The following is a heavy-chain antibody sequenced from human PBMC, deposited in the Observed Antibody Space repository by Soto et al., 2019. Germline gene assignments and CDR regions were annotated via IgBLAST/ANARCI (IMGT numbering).Heavy chain of an antibody. D-gene: IGHD3-10*01. J-gene: IGHJ4*02. V-gene: IGHV1-24*01. CDR2: FDPEGGEA. CDR3: VTLTPLRAALLSNLSFGI. CDR1: GQTHTEFF. Sequence: GASVKVARKIAGQTHTEFFIRWVRQAPGKGLEWMGGFDPEGGEAIYAQKWHGRVTVTEDTVTDTAYMELSDLKSDDSAVYYCVTLTPLRAALLSNLSFGIWGQGTPVTVSS.